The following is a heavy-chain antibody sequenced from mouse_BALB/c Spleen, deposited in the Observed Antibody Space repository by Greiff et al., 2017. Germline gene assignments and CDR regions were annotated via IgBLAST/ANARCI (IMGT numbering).Heavy chain of an antibody. CDR3: ARGGLRLAY. D-gene: IGHD2-4*01. J-gene: IGHJ3*01. CDR1: GFNIKDTY. CDR2: IDPANGNT. V-gene: IGHV14-3*02. Sequence: LVESGAELVKPGASVKLSCTASGFNIKDTYMHWVKQRPEQGLEWIGRIDPANGNTKYDPKFQGKATITADTSSNTAYLQLSSLTSEDTAVYYCARGGLRLAYWGQGTLVTVSA.